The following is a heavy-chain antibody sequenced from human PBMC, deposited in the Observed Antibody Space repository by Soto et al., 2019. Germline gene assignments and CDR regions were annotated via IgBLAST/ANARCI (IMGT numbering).Heavy chain of an antibody. J-gene: IGHJ4*02. CDR1: GYTFTSYG. CDR2: ISAYNGNT. D-gene: IGHD5-18*01. CDR3: ARDVTPKPYDY. V-gene: IGHV1-18*01. Sequence: DSVKVSCKASGYTFTSYGISWVRQATGQGLEWMGWISAYNGNTNYAQKLQGRVTMTTDTSTSTAYMELRSLRSDDTAVYYCARDVTPKPYDYWGQGTLVTVSS.